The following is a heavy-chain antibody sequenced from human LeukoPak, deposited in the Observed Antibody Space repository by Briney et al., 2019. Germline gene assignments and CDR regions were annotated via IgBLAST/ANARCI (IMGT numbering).Heavy chain of an antibody. J-gene: IGHJ6*03. Sequence: SETLSLTCTVSGGSISSYYWSWIRQPPGKGLEWIGYIYYRGSTNYNPSPKSRVTISVDTSKNQFSLKLSSVTAADTAVYYCTRGSIAYYYMDVWGKGTTVTISS. D-gene: IGHD3-22*01. CDR3: TRGSIAYYYMDV. CDR1: GGSISSYY. V-gene: IGHV4-59*01. CDR2: IYYRGST.